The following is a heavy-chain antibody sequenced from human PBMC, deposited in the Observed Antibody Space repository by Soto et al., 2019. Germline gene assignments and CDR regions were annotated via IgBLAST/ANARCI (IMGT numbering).Heavy chain of an antibody. CDR2: ISGGTSYI. D-gene: IGHD2-2*01. J-gene: IGHJ6*02. V-gene: IGHV3-21*01. CDR3: ARGVVPAGMRDYGMDV. CDR1: GFTFSNYA. Sequence: EVQLVESGGGLVKPGGSLRLSCAASGFTFSNYAMNWVRQAPGKGLEWVSSISGGTSYIYYADSVKGQFTISRDNAKNSLDVQMNSLRAEDTGVYYCARGVVPAGMRDYGMDVWGQGTTVTVSS.